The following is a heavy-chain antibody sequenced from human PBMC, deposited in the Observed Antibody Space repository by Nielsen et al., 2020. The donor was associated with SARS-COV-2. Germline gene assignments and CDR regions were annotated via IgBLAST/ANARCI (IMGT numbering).Heavy chain of an antibody. V-gene: IGHV4-34*01. CDR2: IHPSGNT. J-gene: IGHJ4*02. Sequence: SEILSLTCAVYGGSFSGYYWNWIRQPPGKGLEWIGEIHPSGNTNYNPSLESRVTMSLDTSKNQFSLKLSSVTAADTAVYYCARDWNYADWGQGTLVTVSS. D-gene: IGHD1-7*01. CDR3: ARDWNYAD. CDR1: GGSFSGYY.